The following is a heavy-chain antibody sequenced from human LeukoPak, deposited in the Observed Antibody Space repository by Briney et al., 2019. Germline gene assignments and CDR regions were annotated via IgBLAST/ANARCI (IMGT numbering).Heavy chain of an antibody. D-gene: IGHD3-3*01. CDR3: ARSLEWDYDFWSGYYVGFWFDP. J-gene: IGHJ5*02. V-gene: IGHV4-34*01. CDR2: INHSGST. CDR1: GGSFSGYY. Sequence: PSETLSLTCAVYGGSFSGYYWSWIRQPPGKGLEWIGEINHSGSTNYNPSLKSRVTISVDTSKNQFSLKLSSVTAADTAVYYCARSLEWDYDFWSGYYVGFWFDPWGQGTLVTVSS.